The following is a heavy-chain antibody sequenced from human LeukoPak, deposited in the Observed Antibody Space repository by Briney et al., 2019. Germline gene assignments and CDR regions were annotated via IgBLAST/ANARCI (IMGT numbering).Heavy chain of an antibody. CDR2: IYYSGST. V-gene: IGHV4-39*07. CDR3: ARGPSSRPRGMVIMAAGALTLDY. D-gene: IGHD3-3*01. CDR1: GGSISSSSYY. Sequence: SETLSLTCTVSGGSISSSSYYWGWIRQPPGKGLEWIGSIYYSGSTYYNPSLKSRVTISVDTAKNQFSLKLSSVTAADTAVYYCARGPSSRPRGMVIMAAGALTLDYWGQGTLVTVSS. J-gene: IGHJ4*02.